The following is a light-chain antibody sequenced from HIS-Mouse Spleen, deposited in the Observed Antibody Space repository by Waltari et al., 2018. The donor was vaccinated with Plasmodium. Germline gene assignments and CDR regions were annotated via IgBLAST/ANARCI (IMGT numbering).Light chain of an antibody. CDR1: ALPKKY. CDR3: YSTDSRGNHRV. Sequence: SYELTQPPSVSVSPGQTARITCSGDALPKKYAYWYQQKSGQAPVLVIYEDSKRPSGIPEGVSGASAGTRATVTISGAQVEDEADYYCYSTDSRGNHRVFGGGTKLTVL. J-gene: IGLJ3*02. CDR2: EDS. V-gene: IGLV3-10*01.